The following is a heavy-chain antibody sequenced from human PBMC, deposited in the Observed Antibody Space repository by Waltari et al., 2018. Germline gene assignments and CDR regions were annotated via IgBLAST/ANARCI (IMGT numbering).Heavy chain of an antibody. V-gene: IGHV3-74*01. CDR3: GRSGKPGGVDV. CDR1: GFTFSTFW. Sequence: EVQLVESGGGLDQPGGSLRLSCSASGFTFSTFWMPWVRQGPGKGLVWVSRVNSDASTTTYADSVKGRFTISRDNAKNTLYLQMNSLRDDDTAVYYCGRSGKPGGVDVWGQGTTVTVSS. CDR2: VNSDASTT. J-gene: IGHJ6*02.